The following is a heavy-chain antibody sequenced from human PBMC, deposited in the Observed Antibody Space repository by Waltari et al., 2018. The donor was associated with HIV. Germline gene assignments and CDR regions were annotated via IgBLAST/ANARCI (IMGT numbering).Heavy chain of an antibody. V-gene: IGHV1-2*02. CDR3: ARDICNGGSCYSYYFDY. J-gene: IGHJ4*02. Sequence: QVQLVQSGAEVKKPGASVKISCKASGYTFTGYYMHWVRQAPGQGLEWMGWINPEKGATKYAQKFQGRVTMTRDTSSSTAYMELSRLGSDDTAVYYCARDICNGGSCYSYYFDYWGQGTLVTVSS. D-gene: IGHD2-15*01. CDR1: GYTFTGYY. CDR2: INPEKGAT.